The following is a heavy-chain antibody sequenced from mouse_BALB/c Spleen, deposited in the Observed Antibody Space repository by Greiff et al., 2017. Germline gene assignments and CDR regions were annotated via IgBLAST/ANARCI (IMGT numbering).Heavy chain of an antibody. Sequence: EVHLVESGGGLVKSGGSLNLSCAASGFTFSDYYMYWVRQTPEKRLEWVATISDGGSYTYYPDSVKGRFTISRDNAKNNLYLQMSSLKSEDTAMYYCARGGNLYYYAMDYWGQGTSVTVSS. CDR3: ARGGNLYYYAMDY. CDR1: GFTFSDYY. D-gene: IGHD2-1*01. J-gene: IGHJ4*01. CDR2: ISDGGSYT. V-gene: IGHV5-4*02.